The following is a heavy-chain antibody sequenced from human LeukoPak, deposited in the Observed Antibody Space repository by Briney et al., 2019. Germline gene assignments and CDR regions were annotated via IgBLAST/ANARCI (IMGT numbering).Heavy chain of an antibody. D-gene: IGHD1-26*01. CDR2: ISHIGRT. CDR1: GDSFSSHY. CDR3: AREKDTGSNHAKIRYDI. Sequence: SETLSLTCAVSGDSFSSHYWTWIRQSPGTGLEWIGYISHIGRTNYNPSLKSRVTISIDTSKNQFSLKLTSATAADTAVYYCAREKDTGSNHAKIRYDIWGQGTMVTVSS. V-gene: IGHV4-59*11. J-gene: IGHJ3*02.